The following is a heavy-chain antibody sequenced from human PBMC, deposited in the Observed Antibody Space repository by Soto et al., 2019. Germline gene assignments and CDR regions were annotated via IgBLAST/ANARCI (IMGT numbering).Heavy chain of an antibody. D-gene: IGHD6-19*01. CDR1: GFTFSSSG. J-gene: IGHJ4*02. CDR2: ISYDGGNK. CDR3: ATDFSGWYGSSEYGF. Sequence: QVQLVESGGGVVQPGRSLRLSCAASGFTFSSSGIHWVRQAPGKGLEWVAVISYDGGNKYYVDSVKGRFTISRDNSENALYLQMNSLRAEDKAVYYCATDFSGWYGSSEYGFWGQGTLVTVSS. V-gene: IGHV3-30*03.